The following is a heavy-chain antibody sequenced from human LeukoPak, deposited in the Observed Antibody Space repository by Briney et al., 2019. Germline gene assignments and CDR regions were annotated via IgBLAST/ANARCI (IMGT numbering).Heavy chain of an antibody. CDR2: VIPIFGTA. J-gene: IGHJ4*02. D-gene: IGHD3-10*01. V-gene: IGHV1-69*06. CDR1: GGTFSSYA. Sequence: ASVNVSCKASGGTFSSYAISWVRQAPGQGLEWMGGVIPIFGTANYAQKFQGRVTITADKSTSTAYMELSSLRSEDTAVYYCATREGSGSYYKAHPFDYWGQGTLVTVSS. CDR3: ATREGSGSYYKAHPFDY.